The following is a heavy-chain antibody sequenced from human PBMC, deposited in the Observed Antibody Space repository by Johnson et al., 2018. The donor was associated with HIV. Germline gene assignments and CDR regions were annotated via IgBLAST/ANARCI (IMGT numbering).Heavy chain of an antibody. CDR1: GFTFSSYA. CDR3: ARDGESQRLPLGDAFDV. Sequence: QVQLVESGGGMVQPGRSLRLSCAASGFTFSSYAMHWVRQAPGKGLEWVALISYDGTYKSYADSVKGRFTISRDSSKNTLYLQMNSLRAEDTAIYYCARDGESQRLPLGDAFDVWGQGTLVTVSS. CDR2: ISYDGTYK. J-gene: IGHJ3*01. V-gene: IGHV3-30*14. D-gene: IGHD6-25*01.